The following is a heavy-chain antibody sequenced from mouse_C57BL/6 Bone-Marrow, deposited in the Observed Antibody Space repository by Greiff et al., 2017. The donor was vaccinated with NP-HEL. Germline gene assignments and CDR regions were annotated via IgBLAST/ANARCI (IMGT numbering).Heavy chain of an antibody. J-gene: IGHJ1*03. CDR3: ARNYGSYWYFDV. D-gene: IGHD1-2*01. Sequence: QVQLQQPGAELVRPGTSVKLSCKASGYTFTSYWMHWVKQRPGQGLEWIGVIDPSDSYTNYNQKFKGKATLTVDTYSSTAYMQASSLTSEDSAVYYCARNYGSYWYFDVWGTGTTVTVSS. V-gene: IGHV1-59*01. CDR1: GYTFTSYW. CDR2: IDPSDSYT.